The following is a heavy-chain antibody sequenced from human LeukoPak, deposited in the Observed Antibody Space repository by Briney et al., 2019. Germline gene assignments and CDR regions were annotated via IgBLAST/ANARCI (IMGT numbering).Heavy chain of an antibody. J-gene: IGHJ3*02. V-gene: IGHV1-69*05. D-gene: IGHD6-13*01. CDR1: GGTFSSYA. CDR2: IIPIFGTA. Sequence: ASVKVSCKASGGTFSSYAISWVRQAPGQGLEWMGGIIPIFGTANYAQKFQGRVTITTDESTSTAYMELSSLRSEDTAVYYCASIAAAGNDAFDIWGQGTMVTVSS. CDR3: ASIAAAGNDAFDI.